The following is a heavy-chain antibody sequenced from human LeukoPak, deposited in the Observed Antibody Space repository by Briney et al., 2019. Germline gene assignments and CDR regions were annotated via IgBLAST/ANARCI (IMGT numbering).Heavy chain of an antibody. CDR1: GGTFSSYA. Sequence: ASVKVSCKASGGTFSSYAISWVRQAPGQGLEWMGRIISILGIANYAQKFQGRVTITADKSTSTAYMELSSLRSEDTAVYYCARDRHDYGDYYFDYWGQGTLVTVSS. V-gene: IGHV1-69*04. CDR3: ARDRHDYGDYYFDY. J-gene: IGHJ4*02. CDR2: IISILGIA. D-gene: IGHD4-17*01.